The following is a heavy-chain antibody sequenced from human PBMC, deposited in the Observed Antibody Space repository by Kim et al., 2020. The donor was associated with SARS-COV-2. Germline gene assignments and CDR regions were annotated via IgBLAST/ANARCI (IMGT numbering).Heavy chain of an antibody. CDR3: ATVGSGVCSSPYCYYGMDV. D-gene: IGHD6-13*01. Sequence: ASVKVSCKVSGYTLTELSMHWVRQAPGKGLEWMGGFDPEDGETIYAQKFQGRVTMTEDTSTDTAYMELSSLRSEDTAVYYCATVGSGVCSSPYCYYGMDVCGQGTTVTVSS. J-gene: IGHJ6*02. V-gene: IGHV1-24*01. CDR1: GYTLTELS. CDR2: FDPEDGET.